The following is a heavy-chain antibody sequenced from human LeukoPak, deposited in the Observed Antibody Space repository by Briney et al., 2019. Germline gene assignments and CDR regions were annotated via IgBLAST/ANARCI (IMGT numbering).Heavy chain of an antibody. D-gene: IGHD4-23*01. J-gene: IGHJ4*02. V-gene: IGHV3-7*01. CDR3: AKYGGDLGVAFDN. CDR2: INLDGTEK. Sequence: GGSLRLSCAASGFTFRSYWMSWVRQTPGRGPQWVANINLDGTEKSYVDSVKGRFTISRDNAKNSLYLQMNSLRAEDTAVYYCAKYGGDLGVAFDNWGQGTLVTVSS. CDR1: GFTFRSYW.